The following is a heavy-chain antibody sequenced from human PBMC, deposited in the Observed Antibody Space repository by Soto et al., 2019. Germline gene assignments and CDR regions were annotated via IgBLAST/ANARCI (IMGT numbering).Heavy chain of an antibody. D-gene: IGHD2-2*01. CDR3: ARVSGIVVVPTAKDPHYYYMDV. Sequence: QVQLQESGPGLVKPSQTLSLTCTVSGGSISGGPYYWTWIRQHPGSGLEWIGYIYYTGSTYYNPSLMSRVIMSVDTSNNQLSLKLGSVTAADTAVYFCARVSGIVVVPTAKDPHYYYMDVWGKGTTVTVSS. CDR2: IYYTGST. CDR1: GGSISGGPYY. J-gene: IGHJ6*03. V-gene: IGHV4-31*03.